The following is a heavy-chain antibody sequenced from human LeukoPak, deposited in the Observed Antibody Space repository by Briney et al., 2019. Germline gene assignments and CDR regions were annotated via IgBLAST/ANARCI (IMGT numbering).Heavy chain of an antibody. V-gene: IGHV5-51*01. CDR2: IYPGDSDT. CDR1: GYRFISYW. J-gene: IGHJ4*02. CDR3: ASRGIAVADPIDY. Sequence: GESLKISCKGSGYRFISYWIGWVRQIPGKGLEWMGIIYPGDSDTRYSPSFQGQVTISADKSISTAYLQWSSLKASDTAMYYCASRGIAVADPIDYWGQGTLVTVSS. D-gene: IGHD6-19*01.